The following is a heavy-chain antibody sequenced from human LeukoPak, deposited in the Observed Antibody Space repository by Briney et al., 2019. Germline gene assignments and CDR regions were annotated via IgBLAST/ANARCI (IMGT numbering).Heavy chain of an antibody. Sequence: PGASLRLSCVASGFRFDTYAINWVRQAPGKGLEWVSTIDGSGTNTYYADSVKGRVAISRDNSKNTLYLQMNSLRAEDTAVYYCVKATGSGWGFFDPWGQGTLVTVSS. CDR3: VKATGSGWGFFDP. CDR2: IDGSGTNT. D-gene: IGHD6-19*01. J-gene: IGHJ5*02. CDR1: GFRFDTYA. V-gene: IGHV3-23*05.